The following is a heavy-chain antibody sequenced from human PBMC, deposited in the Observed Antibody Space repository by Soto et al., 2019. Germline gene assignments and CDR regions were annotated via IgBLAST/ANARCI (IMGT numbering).Heavy chain of an antibody. V-gene: IGHV3-11*01. CDR2: ISSSGSSI. CDR1: GLTFSDCY. Sequence: QVQLVESGGGLVKPGGSLRLSCAASGLTFSDCYMNWIRQAPGKGLEWVSYISSSGSSINYAGSVKGRFTISRDNAKNSLYQQMNSLRAEDTAMYYCARVRFGEWGYAMGVWGQGTTVTVSS. J-gene: IGHJ6*02. D-gene: IGHD3-10*01. CDR3: ARVRFGEWGYAMGV.